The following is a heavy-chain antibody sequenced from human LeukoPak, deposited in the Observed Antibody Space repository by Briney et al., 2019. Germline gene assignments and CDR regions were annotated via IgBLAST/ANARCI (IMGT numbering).Heavy chain of an antibody. CDR3: VRDDGIGLDAFDV. V-gene: IGHV6-1*01. CDR2: TYYRSKWYN. Sequence: SQTLSLTCTVSGDSVSSNSAAWNWIRQSPSRGLEWLGRTYYRSKWYNDYAVSVKSRITINPDTSKNQFSLQLNSVTPEDTAVYYCVRDDGIGLDAFDVWSPGTMVTVSS. J-gene: IGHJ3*01. D-gene: IGHD1-14*01. CDR1: GDSVSSNSAA.